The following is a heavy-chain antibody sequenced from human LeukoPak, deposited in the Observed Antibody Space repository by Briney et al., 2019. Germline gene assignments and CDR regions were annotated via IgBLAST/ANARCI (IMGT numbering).Heavy chain of an antibody. D-gene: IGHD6-13*01. V-gene: IGHV4-59*12. CDR2: IYYSGST. CDR1: GGSISSYY. J-gene: IGHJ5*02. CDR3: ARGPSTSWPNWFDP. Sequence: SETLSLTCTVSGGSISSYYWSWIRQPPGKGLEWIGYIYYSGSTNYNPSFKSRVTMSVDTSQNQFSLMLSSVTAADTAVYYCARGPSTSWPNWFDPWGQGILVTVSS.